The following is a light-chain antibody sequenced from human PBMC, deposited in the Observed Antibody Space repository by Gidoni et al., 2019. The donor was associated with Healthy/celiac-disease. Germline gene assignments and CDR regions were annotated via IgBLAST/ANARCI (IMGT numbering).Light chain of an antibody. CDR3: QQSYSTPWCT. V-gene: IGKV1-39*01. J-gene: IGKJ2*02. Sequence: DIQMTQSPSSLSASVGDRVTIPCRASQSISSYLNWYQQKPGKAPKLLIYAASSLQSGVPSRFSGSGSGTDFTLTISSLQPEDFATYYCQQSYSTPWCTFXXXTKLEIK. CDR1: QSISSY. CDR2: AAS.